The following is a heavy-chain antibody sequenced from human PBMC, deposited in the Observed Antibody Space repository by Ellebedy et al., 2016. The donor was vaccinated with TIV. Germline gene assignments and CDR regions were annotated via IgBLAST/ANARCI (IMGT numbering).Heavy chain of an antibody. D-gene: IGHD3-3*01. CDR2: IDWDDDK. J-gene: IGHJ3*02. CDR1: GFSLSTNTTR. CDR3: ARSITIFGVVNDKKEDAFDI. V-gene: IGHV2-70*04. Sequence: SGPTLVKPTQTLTLTCTFSGFSLSTNTTRVSWIRQPPGKALEWLARIDWDDDKFYSTSLKTRLTISKDTSKNQVVLTMTNMDPVDTATYYCARSITIFGVVNDKKEDAFDIWGQGTMVTVSS.